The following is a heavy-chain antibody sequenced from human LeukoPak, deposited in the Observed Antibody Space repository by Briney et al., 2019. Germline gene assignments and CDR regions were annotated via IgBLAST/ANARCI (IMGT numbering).Heavy chain of an antibody. D-gene: IGHD3-3*01. CDR1: GFTFSSYS. J-gene: IGHJ6*02. Sequence: GGSLRLSCAASGFTFSSYSMNWVRQAPGKGLEWVSYISSSSSTIYYADSVKGRFTISRDNAKNSLYLQMNSLRAEDTAVYYCARGSRIFGEVFYYGMDVWGQGTTVTVSS. V-gene: IGHV3-48*01. CDR3: ARGSRIFGEVFYYGMDV. CDR2: ISSSSSTI.